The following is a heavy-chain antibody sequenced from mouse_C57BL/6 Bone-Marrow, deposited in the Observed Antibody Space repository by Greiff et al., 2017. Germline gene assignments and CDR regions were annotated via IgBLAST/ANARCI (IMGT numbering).Heavy chain of an antibody. CDR3: ASDGYYDWYFDV. V-gene: IGHV1-85*01. J-gene: IGHJ1*03. CDR2: IYPSDGST. Sequence: QVQLQQPGAELVMPGASVKLSCKASGYTFTSYDINWVKQRPGQGLEWIGWIYPSDGSTKYNEKFKGKATLTVDTSSSTAYMELPSLTSEDSAVYVCASDGYYDWYFDVWGTGTTVTVSS. CDR1: GYTFTSYD. D-gene: IGHD2-3*01.